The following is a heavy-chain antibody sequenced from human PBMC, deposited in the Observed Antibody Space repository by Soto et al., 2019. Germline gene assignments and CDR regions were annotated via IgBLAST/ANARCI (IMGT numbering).Heavy chain of an antibody. CDR3: ARVHTGIVGATWVDY. CDR1: GGSFSGYY. Sequence: QVQLQQWGAGLLKPSETLSLTCAVYGGSFSGYYWSWIRQPPGKGLEWIGEINHSGSTNYNPSLKSRVTISVDTSKNQFSLKLSSVTAADTAVYYCARVHTGIVGATWVDYWGQGTLVTVSS. D-gene: IGHD1-26*01. CDR2: INHSGST. V-gene: IGHV4-34*01. J-gene: IGHJ4*02.